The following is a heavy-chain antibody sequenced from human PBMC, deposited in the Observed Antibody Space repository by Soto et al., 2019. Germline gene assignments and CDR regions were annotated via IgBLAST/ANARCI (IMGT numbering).Heavy chain of an antibody. V-gene: IGHV3-33*01. CDR2: IWYDGSNK. J-gene: IGHJ6*04. CDR1: GFTFSSYG. D-gene: IGHD6-13*01. Sequence: GGSLRLSCAASGFTFSSYGMHWVRQAPGKGLEWVAVIWYDGSNKYYADSVKGRFTISRDNSKNTLYLQMNSLRAEDTAVYYCCIAAAGTPSSYYYYYHGMDVWGEGTTVTVSS. CDR3: CIAAAGTPSSYYYYYHGMDV.